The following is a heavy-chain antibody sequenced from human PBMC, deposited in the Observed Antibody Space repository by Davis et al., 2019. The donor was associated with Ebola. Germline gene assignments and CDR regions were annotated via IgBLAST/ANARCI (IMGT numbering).Heavy chain of an antibody. Sequence: GGSLRLSCAASGFTFSSYTTTSVRQAPGKGLEWVSYISSSSSTIYYADSVKGRFTISRDNAKNSLYLQMNSLRDEDTAVYYCATWELSSSWHYFDYWGQGTLVTVSS. CDR2: ISSSSSTI. J-gene: IGHJ4*02. CDR3: ATWELSSSWHYFDY. D-gene: IGHD6-13*01. V-gene: IGHV3-48*02. CDR1: GFTFSSYT.